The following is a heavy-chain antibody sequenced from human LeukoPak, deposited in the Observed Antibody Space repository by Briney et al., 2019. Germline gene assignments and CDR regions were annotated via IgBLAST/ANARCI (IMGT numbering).Heavy chain of an antibody. D-gene: IGHD6-13*01. CDR3: ARGGAAAGYVGFDY. Sequence: ASVKVSCKASGYTFTGYYTHWVRQAPGQGLEWMGWINPNSGGTNYAQKFQGGVTMTRDTSISTAYMELSRLRSDDTAVYYCARGGAAAGYVGFDYWGQGTLVTVSS. V-gene: IGHV1-2*02. CDR1: GYTFTGYY. J-gene: IGHJ4*02. CDR2: INPNSGGT.